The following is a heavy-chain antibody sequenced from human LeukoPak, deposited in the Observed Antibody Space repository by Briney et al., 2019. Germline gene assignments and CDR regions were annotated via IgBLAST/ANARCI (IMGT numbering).Heavy chain of an antibody. D-gene: IGHD4-17*01. J-gene: IGHJ4*02. CDR1: GGSISSSSYY. Sequence: SETLSLTCTVSGGSISSSSYYWGWIRQPPGKGLEWIGSIYYSGSTYYNPSLKSRVTISADTSKNQFSLTLSSVTAADTAVYYCASFYGDYIDYWGQGTLVTVAS. CDR3: ASFYGDYIDY. V-gene: IGHV4-39*01. CDR2: IYYSGST.